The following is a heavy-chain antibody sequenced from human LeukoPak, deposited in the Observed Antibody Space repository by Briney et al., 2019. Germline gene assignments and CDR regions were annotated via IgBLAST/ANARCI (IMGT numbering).Heavy chain of an antibody. CDR3: TRDFVVVPAAIDLFDY. CDR2: IRSKAYGGTT. CDR1: GFTFGAYA. D-gene: IGHD2-2*01. J-gene: IGHJ4*02. Sequence: GGSLRLSCTASGFTFGAYAMSWVRPAPGKGLEWVGFIRSKAYGGTTEYAASVKGRFTISRDDPKSMAYLQMNSLKTEDTAVYYCTRDFVVVPAAIDLFDYWGQGTLVTVSS. V-gene: IGHV3-49*04.